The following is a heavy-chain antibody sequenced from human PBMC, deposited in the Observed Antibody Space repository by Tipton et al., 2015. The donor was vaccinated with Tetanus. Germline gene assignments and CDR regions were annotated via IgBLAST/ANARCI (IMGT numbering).Heavy chain of an antibody. Sequence: TLSLTCIVSNGSISSDHWSWIRQPPGKRLEWIATIHYSGSTNYNPSLKSRVTISVDTSKNQISLKVISVTAADTGAYYCARGKEARSSRGGQGTMVPVSP. CDR1: NGSISSDH. CDR2: IHYSGST. CDR3: ARGKEARSSR. V-gene: IGHV4-59*01. J-gene: IGHJ3*01.